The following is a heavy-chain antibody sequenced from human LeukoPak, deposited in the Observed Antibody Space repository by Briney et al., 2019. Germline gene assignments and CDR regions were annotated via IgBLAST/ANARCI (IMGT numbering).Heavy chain of an antibody. CDR2: IKGDGITT. Sequence: GGSLRLSCGASGFTFSSFWMHWVRHAPGKGLVWVARIKGDGITTNYADPAKGRFTVSRDNAKNTVYLQMNSLRAEDTAVYYCAKDLHEIAADYWGQGTLVTVAS. J-gene: IGHJ4*02. D-gene: IGHD2-21*01. CDR1: GFTFSSFW. CDR3: AKDLHEIAADY. V-gene: IGHV3-74*01.